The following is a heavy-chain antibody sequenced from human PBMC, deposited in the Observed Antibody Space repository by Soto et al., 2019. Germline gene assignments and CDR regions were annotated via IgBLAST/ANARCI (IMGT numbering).Heavy chain of an antibody. CDR2: ISAYNGNT. D-gene: IGHD6-13*01. J-gene: IGHJ1*01. CDR3: ARGRDDSCWSSVEYFQH. Sequence: QVQLVQSGAEVKKPGASVKVSCKASGYTFINYGISWVRQAPGQGLEWMGWISAYNGNTNYAQKVQGRATVTTDTATSTAYMGLRSLRSDDTAVYYCARGRDDSCWSSVEYFQHWGQGTLVTVSS. V-gene: IGHV1-18*01. CDR1: GYTFINYG.